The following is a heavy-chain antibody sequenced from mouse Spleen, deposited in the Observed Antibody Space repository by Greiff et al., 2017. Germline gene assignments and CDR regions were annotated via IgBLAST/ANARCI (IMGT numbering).Heavy chain of an antibody. D-gene: IGHD1-1*01. Sequence: EVQLVESGPGLVKPSQSLSLTCSVTGYSITSGYYWKWIRQSPGNKREWMGYISYDGSNNYNPSLKNRISITRDTSKNQFFLKLNSVTTEDTATYYCARRDYGSSTGGFAYWGQGTTLTVSS. CDR3: ARRDYGSSTGGFAY. J-gene: IGHJ2*01. CDR1: GYSITSGYY. V-gene: IGHV3-6*02. CDR2: ISYDGSN.